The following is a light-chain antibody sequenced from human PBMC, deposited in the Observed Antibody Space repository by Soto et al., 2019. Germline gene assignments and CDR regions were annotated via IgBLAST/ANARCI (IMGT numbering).Light chain of an antibody. J-gene: IGLJ2*01. CDR2: DDN. V-gene: IGLV1-51*01. CDR3: QTWDSSLSGVV. CDR1: SSNIGNNY. Sequence: QSVLTQPPSVSAAPGQKVTISCSGSSSNIGNNYVSWYQQLPGTAPKLLIYDDNKQPSGIPDRFSGSKSGTSASLGITGLQAGDEADYYCQTWDSSLSGVVFGGGTKLTVL.